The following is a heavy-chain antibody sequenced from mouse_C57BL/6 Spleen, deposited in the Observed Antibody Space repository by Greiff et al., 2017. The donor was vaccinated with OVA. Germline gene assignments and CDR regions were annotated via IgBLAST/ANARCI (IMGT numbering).Heavy chain of an antibody. CDR2: IYPGDGDT. CDR1: GYAFSSSW. CDR3: ARSVGTYYFDY. J-gene: IGHJ2*01. V-gene: IGHV1-82*01. D-gene: IGHD1-1*02. Sequence: QVQLKESGPELVKPGASVKISCKASGYAFSSSWMNWVKQRPGKGLEWIGRIYPGDGDTNYNGKFKGKATLTADTSSSTAYMQLSSLTSEDSAVYVCARSVGTYYFDYWGQGTTLTVSS.